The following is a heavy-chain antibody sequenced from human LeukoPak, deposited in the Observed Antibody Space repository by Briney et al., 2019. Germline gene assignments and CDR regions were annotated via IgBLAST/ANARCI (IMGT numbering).Heavy chain of an antibody. J-gene: IGHJ4*02. CDR1: GFTFSSYG. V-gene: IGHV3-21*01. D-gene: IGHD2-15*01. CDR2: ISSSSYI. CDR3: ARVLPHSDPLDY. Sequence: PGGSLRLSCAASGFTFSSYGMNWVRQAPGKGLEWVSSISSSSYIYYADSVKGRFTISRDNAKNSLYLQMNSLRAEDTAVYYCARVLPHSDPLDYWGQGTLVTVSS.